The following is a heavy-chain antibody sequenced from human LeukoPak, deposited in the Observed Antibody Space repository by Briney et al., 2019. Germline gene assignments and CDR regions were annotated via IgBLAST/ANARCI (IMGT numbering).Heavy chain of an antibody. D-gene: IGHD2-2*01. Sequence: SETLSLTCAVYGGSFSGYYWSWIRQPPGKGLEWIGEINHSGSTNYNPSLKSRVTISVDTSKNQFSLRLSSVTAADTAVYYCARNTAAAVMYYFDYWGQGTLVTVSS. V-gene: IGHV4-34*01. CDR3: ARNTAAAVMYYFDY. CDR1: GGSFSGYY. CDR2: INHSGST. J-gene: IGHJ4*02.